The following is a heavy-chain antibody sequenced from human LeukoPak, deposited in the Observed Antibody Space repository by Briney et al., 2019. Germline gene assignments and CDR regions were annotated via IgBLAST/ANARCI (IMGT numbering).Heavy chain of an antibody. CDR3: ARGGGVVPAARGRFDP. Sequence: SETLSLTCTVSGGSISSGGYYWSWIRQHPGKGLEWIGYIYYSGSTYYNPSLKSRVAISVDTSKNQFSLKLSSVTAADTAVYYCARGGGVVPAARGRFDPWGQGTPVIVSS. CDR2: IYYSGST. D-gene: IGHD2-2*01. CDR1: GGSISSGGYY. V-gene: IGHV4-31*03. J-gene: IGHJ5*02.